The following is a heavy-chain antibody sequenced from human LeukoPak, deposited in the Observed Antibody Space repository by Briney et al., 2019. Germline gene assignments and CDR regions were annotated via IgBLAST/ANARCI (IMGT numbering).Heavy chain of an antibody. V-gene: IGHV1-69*05. CDR3: ARTTMVRGVTSYYMDV. CDR2: IIPIFGTA. D-gene: IGHD3-10*01. J-gene: IGHJ6*03. Sequence: ASVKVSCKASGGTFSSYAISWVRQAPGQGLVWMGGIIPIFGTANYAQKFQGRVTITTDESTSTAYMELSSLRSEDTAVYYCARTTMVRGVTSYYMDVWGKGTTVTVSS. CDR1: GGTFSSYA.